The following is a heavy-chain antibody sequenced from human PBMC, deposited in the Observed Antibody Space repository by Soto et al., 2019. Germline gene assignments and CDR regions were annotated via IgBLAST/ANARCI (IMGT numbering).Heavy chain of an antibody. D-gene: IGHD5-12*01. V-gene: IGHV3-21*01. CDR3: ASTRRGGYNNYYYYYGMDV. CDR2: ISSSSYI. J-gene: IGHJ6*02. Sequence: PGGSLRLSCAASGFTFSSYNMNWVRQAPGEGLEWVSSISSSSYIYYADSVKGRFTISRDNAKNSLYLQMNSLRAEDTAVYYCASTRRGGYNNYYYYYGMDVWGQGTTVTVSS. CDR1: GFTFSSYN.